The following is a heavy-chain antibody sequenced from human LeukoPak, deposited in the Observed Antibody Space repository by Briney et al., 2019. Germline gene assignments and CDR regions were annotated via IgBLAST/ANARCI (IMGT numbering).Heavy chain of an antibody. Sequence: SETLSLTCAVYGGSFSGYYWSWIRQPPGKGLEWIGEINHSGSTNYNPSLKSRVTISVDTSKNQFSLKLSSVTAADTAVYYCARARACSGGSCYSGFDYWGQGTLVTVSS. CDR2: INHSGST. V-gene: IGHV4-34*01. J-gene: IGHJ4*02. D-gene: IGHD2-15*01. CDR3: ARARACSGGSCYSGFDY. CDR1: GGSFSGYY.